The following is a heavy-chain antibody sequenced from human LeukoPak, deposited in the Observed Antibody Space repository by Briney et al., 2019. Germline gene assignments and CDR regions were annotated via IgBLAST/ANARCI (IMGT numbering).Heavy chain of an antibody. CDR2: ISGSGSST. Sequence: PGGSLRLSCAASGFTFSTYALSWVRQTPEKGLEWVSAISGSGSSTYYADSVKGRFTISRDNSKNTLYLQMNSLRAEDTARYFCARDGGDNDAFDIWGQGTMVTVSS. D-gene: IGHD3-16*01. J-gene: IGHJ3*02. CDR1: GFTFSTYA. V-gene: IGHV3-23*01. CDR3: ARDGGDNDAFDI.